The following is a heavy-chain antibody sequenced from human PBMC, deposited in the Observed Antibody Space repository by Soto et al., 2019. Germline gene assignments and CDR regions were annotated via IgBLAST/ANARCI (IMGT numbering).Heavy chain of an antibody. CDR1: DGSLSDDY. V-gene: IGHV4-34*02. Sequence: QVQLQQWGAGLLKPSETLSLTCAVYDGSLSDDYYTWTRQSPGKGLEWIGEIHPSGSTYYNPFLKTRVTLSQDTSKKQFSLNFISVTAADTGEYYCSRGNDAYKGGRTWGQGTLVTVSS. J-gene: IGHJ5*02. CDR2: IHPSGST. D-gene: IGHD1-1*01. CDR3: SRGNDAYKGGRT.